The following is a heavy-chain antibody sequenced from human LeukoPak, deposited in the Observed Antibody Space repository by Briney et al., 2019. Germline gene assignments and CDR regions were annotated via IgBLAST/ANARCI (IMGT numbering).Heavy chain of an antibody. Sequence: GGSLRLSCAASGFTFNNYAMSWVRQAPGKGLEWVSAISGSGGSTYYADSVKGRFTISRGNSKNTLHLQMNSLRAEDTAVYYCAKGKALGNYYYGMDVWGQGTTVTVSS. J-gene: IGHJ6*02. CDR3: AKGKALGNYYYGMDV. V-gene: IGHV3-23*01. CDR2: ISGSGGST. CDR1: GFTFNNYA.